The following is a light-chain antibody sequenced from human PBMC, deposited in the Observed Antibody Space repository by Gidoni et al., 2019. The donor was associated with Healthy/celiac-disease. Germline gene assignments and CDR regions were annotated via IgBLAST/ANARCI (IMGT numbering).Light chain of an antibody. V-gene: IGLV3-1*01. CDR3: QAWDSSTRV. CDR2: QDS. Sequence: SYELPHPPSLSVSPVQTASITCSGDKLGDKYACWYQQKPGQSPVLVIYQDSKRPSGIPERFSGSNSGNTATLTISGTQAMDEADYYCQAWDSSTRVFGGGTKLTVL. CDR1: KLGDKY. J-gene: IGLJ3*02.